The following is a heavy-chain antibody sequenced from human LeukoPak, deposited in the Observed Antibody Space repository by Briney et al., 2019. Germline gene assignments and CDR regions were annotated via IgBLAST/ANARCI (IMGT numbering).Heavy chain of an antibody. J-gene: IGHJ3*02. CDR3: ARRNILTEGEAFDI. CDR2: IYNSRST. V-gene: IGHV4-59*08. Sequence: SETLSLTYTVSGGSISGYYWSWIRQPPGKGLEWIGYIYNSRSTNYNPSLRSRVTISVDTSKNQFSLMLNSVTAADTAVYYCARRNILTEGEAFDIWGQGTMVTVSS. CDR1: GGSISGYY. D-gene: IGHD3-9*01.